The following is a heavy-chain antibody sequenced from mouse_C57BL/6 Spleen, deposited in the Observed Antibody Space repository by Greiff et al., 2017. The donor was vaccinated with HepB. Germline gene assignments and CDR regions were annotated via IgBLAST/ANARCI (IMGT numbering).Heavy chain of an antibody. V-gene: IGHV1-18*01. J-gene: IGHJ2*01. CDR1: GYTFTDYN. D-gene: IGHD1-1*01. Sequence: EVQLQQSGPELVKPGASVKIPCKASGYTFTDYNMDWVKQSHGKSLEWIGDINPNNGGTIYNQKFKGKATLTVDKSSSTAYMELRSLTSEDTAVYYCARITTVVARGHYFDYWGQGTTLTVSS. CDR3: ARITTVVARGHYFDY. CDR2: INPNNGGT.